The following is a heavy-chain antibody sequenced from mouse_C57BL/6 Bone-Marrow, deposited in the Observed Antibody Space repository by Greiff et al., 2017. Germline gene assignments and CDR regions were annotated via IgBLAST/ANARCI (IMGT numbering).Heavy chain of an antibody. CDR2: SRNKANDYTT. CDR3: ARDAGGNYYYAMDY. J-gene: IGHJ4*01. CDR1: GFTFSDFY. V-gene: IGHV7-1*01. D-gene: IGHD2-1*01. Sequence: EVNLVESGGGLVQSGRSLRLSCATSGFTFSDFYMEWVRQAPGKGLEWISASRNKANDYTTEYSASVKGRFIVSRDTSQSILYLQMNALRAEDTAIYYCARDAGGNYYYAMDYWGQGTSVTVSS.